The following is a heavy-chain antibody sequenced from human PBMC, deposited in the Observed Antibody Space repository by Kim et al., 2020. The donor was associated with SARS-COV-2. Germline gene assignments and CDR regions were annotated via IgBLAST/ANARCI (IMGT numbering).Heavy chain of an antibody. J-gene: IGHJ4*02. D-gene: IGHD4-17*01. CDR1: GFTFGSYS. V-gene: IGHV3-48*04. CDR3: ERSDYGNNQVDY. Sequence: GGSLRLSCVVSGFTFGSYSMNWVRQAPGKGLEWVSYISRNSNTKYYADSVRGRFTISRDNAKNSLYLQMNSLRAEDTAVYYCERSDYGNNQVDYWGQGTLVTVSS. CDR2: ISRNSNTK.